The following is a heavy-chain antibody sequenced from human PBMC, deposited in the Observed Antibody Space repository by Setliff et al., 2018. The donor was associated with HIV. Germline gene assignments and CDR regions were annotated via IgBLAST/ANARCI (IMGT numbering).Heavy chain of an antibody. CDR3: ASSGHSYGSDYYYYHYVDV. J-gene: IGHJ6*03. V-gene: IGHV3-64*02. D-gene: IGHD5-18*01. Sequence: GGSLRLSCAASGFTFSRHVMYWVRQAPGKGLEYVAAISTNGGSTYYADSVKGRFTVSRDNSKNRLYLQMDSLRGEDMAVYYCASSGHSYGSDYYYYHYVDVWGKGTTVTVS. CDR1: GFTFSRHV. CDR2: ISTNGGST.